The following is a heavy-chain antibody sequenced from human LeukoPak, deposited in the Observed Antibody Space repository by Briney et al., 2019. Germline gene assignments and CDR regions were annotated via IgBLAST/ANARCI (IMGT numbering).Heavy chain of an antibody. CDR2: IYYSGST. Sequence: SETLSLTCTVSGGSISSSSYYWGWIRQPPGKGLEWIGGIYYSGSTYYSPSLKSRVTISVDTSKNQFSLKLSSVTAADTAVYYCARGFGPTTVRGVIPYYFDYWGQGTLVTVSS. D-gene: IGHD3-10*01. V-gene: IGHV4-39*01. CDR3: ARGFGPTTVRGVIPYYFDY. CDR1: GGSISSSSYY. J-gene: IGHJ4*02.